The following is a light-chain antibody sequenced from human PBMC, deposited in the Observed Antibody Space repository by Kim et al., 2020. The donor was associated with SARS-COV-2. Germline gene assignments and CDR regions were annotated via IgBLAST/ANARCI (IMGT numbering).Light chain of an antibody. V-gene: IGLV2-14*03. CDR1: SSDVGTYKY. CDR2: DVS. CDR3: SSYTSNNTQV. Sequence: GQSITITCTGTSSDVGTYKYVSWYQQHPGKAPKLMIYDVSDRPSGISNRFSGSKSGNTASLTISGLQAEDEADYYCSSYTSNNTQVFGGGTKSPS. J-gene: IGLJ3*02.